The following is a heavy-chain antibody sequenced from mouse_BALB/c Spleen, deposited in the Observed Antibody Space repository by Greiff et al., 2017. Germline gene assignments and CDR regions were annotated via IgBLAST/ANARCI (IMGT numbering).Heavy chain of an antibody. Sequence: EVKVEESGGGLVQPGGSLKLSCAASGFTFSDDWMDWVRQSPEKGLEWVAEIRSKAKNHETYYAESVKGRFTISRDDSKSSVYLQMNSLRAEDTGIYYCTRTGYAMDYWGQGTSVTVSS. V-gene: IGHV6-6*01. CDR2: IRSKAKNHET. J-gene: IGHJ4*01. CDR3: TRTGYAMDY. CDR1: GFTFSDDW.